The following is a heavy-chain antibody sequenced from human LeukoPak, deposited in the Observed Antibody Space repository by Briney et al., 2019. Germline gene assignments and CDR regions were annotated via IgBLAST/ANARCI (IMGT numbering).Heavy chain of an antibody. CDR1: GFTFSSYS. Sequence: GGSLRLSCAASGFTFSSYSMNWVRQAPGKGLEWVSYISSSSSIIYYVDSVKGRITISRDNAKNSLHLQMNSPRAEDTAVYYCARVVEATRPYMDVWGKGTTVTVSS. CDR2: ISSSSSII. CDR3: ARVVEATRPYMDV. J-gene: IGHJ6*03. V-gene: IGHV3-48*04. D-gene: IGHD2-15*01.